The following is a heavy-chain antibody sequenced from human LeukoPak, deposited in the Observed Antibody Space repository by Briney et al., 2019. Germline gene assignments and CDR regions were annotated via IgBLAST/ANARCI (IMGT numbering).Heavy chain of an antibody. D-gene: IGHD3-22*01. V-gene: IGHV7-4-1*02. CDR3: ARAGITMIVVDFDY. CDR1: GYTFTSYA. CDR2: INTNTGNP. Sequence: ASVKVSCKASGYTFTSYAMNWVRQAPGQGLEWMGWINTNTGNPTYAQGFTGRSVFSLDTSVSTAYLQISSLKAEDTAVYYCARAGITMIVVDFDYWGQGTLVTVSS. J-gene: IGHJ4*02.